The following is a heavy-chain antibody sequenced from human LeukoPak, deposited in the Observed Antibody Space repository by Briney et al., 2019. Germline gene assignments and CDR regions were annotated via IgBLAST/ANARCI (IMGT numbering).Heavy chain of an antibody. Sequence: ASVKVSCKASGYTFTGYYMHWVRQAPGQGLEWMGWINPNSGGTNYAQKFQGRVTMTRDTSTSTAYMELSRLRSDDTAVYYCAIPKTTATPGTFDYWGQGTLVTVSS. CDR2: INPNSGGT. D-gene: IGHD4-17*01. CDR3: AIPKTTATPGTFDY. J-gene: IGHJ4*02. CDR1: GYTFTGYY. V-gene: IGHV1-2*02.